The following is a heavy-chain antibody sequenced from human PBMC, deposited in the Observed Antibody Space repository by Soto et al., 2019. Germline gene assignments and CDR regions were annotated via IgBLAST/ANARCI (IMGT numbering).Heavy chain of an antibody. CDR2: IYSGGST. D-gene: IGHD6-13*01. CDR1: GFTVSTSY. Sequence: GGSLRLSCAAFGFTVSTSYMSWVRQAPGKGLEWVSVIYSGGSTYYADSVKGRFTISRDNSNNMLYLQMNSLRAEDTGVYYCARKLYASSSYPLGYWGQGTLVTVSS. CDR3: ARKLYASSSYPLGY. J-gene: IGHJ4*02. V-gene: IGHV3-66*01.